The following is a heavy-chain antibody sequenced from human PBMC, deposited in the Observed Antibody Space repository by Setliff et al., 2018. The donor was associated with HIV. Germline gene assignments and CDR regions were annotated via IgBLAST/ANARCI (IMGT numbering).Heavy chain of an antibody. CDR1: GYSFTSYW. CDR2: IYPGDSHT. D-gene: IGHD5-12*01. CDR3: ARHGGYNPLDY. Sequence: PGESLKISCRGSGYSFTSYWIGWVRQMPGKGLEWMGFIYPGDSHTTYSPSFQGQVTISVDTSVSTAYLQWSSLKASDTAIYYCARHGGYNPLDYWGQGTLVTVSS. J-gene: IGHJ4*02. V-gene: IGHV5-51*01.